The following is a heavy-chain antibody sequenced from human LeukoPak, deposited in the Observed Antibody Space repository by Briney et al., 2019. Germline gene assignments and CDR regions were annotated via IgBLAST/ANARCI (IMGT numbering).Heavy chain of an antibody. V-gene: IGHV1-69*04. CDR3: ARGSRGSYYGYYFDY. D-gene: IGHD1-26*01. J-gene: IGHJ4*02. CDR1: GGTFSSYA. CDR2: IIPILGIA. Sequence: ASVKVSCKASGGTFSSYAISWVRQVPGQGLEWMGRIIPILGIANYAQKFQGRVTITADKSTSTAYMELSSLRSEDTAVYYCARGSRGSYYGYYFDYWGQGTLVTVSS.